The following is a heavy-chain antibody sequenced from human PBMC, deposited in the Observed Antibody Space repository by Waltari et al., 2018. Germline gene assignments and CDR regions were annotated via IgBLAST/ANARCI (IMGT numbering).Heavy chain of an antibody. V-gene: IGHV3-74*01. Sequence: EVQLVESGGGLVQPGGSLRLSCAASGFTFSYDWMHWVRQAPGKGLVRVSRIKSDGTSTTYADSVKGRFTISSDNAKNTLYLQMNSLRADDTAIYYCARAPSYYWFDTWGQGTLVTVSS. CDR1: GFTFSYDW. CDR2: IKSDGTST. CDR3: ARAPSYYWFDT. J-gene: IGHJ5*02. D-gene: IGHD1-26*01.